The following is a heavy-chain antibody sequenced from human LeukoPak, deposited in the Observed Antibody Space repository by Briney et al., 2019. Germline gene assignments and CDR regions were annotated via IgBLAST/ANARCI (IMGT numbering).Heavy chain of an antibody. CDR2: INHSGST. V-gene: IGHV4-34*01. J-gene: IGHJ5*02. CDR3: ARLRRAYYYYGSGSYYSSEPNWFDP. Sequence: PSETLSLTCAVYGGSFSGYYWSWIRQPPGKGLEWIGEINHSGSTNYNPSLKSRVTISVDTSKNQFSLKLSSVTAADTAVYYCARLRRAYYYYGSGSYYSSEPNWFDPWGQGTLVTVSS. CDR1: GGSFSGYY. D-gene: IGHD3-10*01.